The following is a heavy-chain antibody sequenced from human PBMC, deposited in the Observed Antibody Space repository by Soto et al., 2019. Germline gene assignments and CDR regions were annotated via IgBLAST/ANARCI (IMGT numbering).Heavy chain of an antibody. Sequence: EVQLVESGGGLVQPGGSLRLSCSVSGFTLSDHYIDWVRQAPGKGLGWVGRSRNQANGYSTIYDASVKGRFTTSRDDSKNLLYLQMESLRTEDTAVYYCVRDTYFSDSSSYTRCFDFWGQGALVTVSS. V-gene: IGHV3-72*01. D-gene: IGHD3-22*01. CDR1: GFTLSDHY. CDR3: VRDTYFSDSSSYTRCFDF. CDR2: SRNQANGYST. J-gene: IGHJ4*02.